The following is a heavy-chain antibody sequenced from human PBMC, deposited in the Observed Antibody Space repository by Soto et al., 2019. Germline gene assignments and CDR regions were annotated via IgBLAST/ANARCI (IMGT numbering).Heavy chain of an antibody. CDR1: GGSFSGYY. V-gene: IGHV4-34*01. CDR3: ARARMVRGIIYYYGMDV. Sequence: SETLSLTCAVYGGSFSGYYWSWIRQPPGKGLEWIGEINHSGSTNYNPSLKSRVTISVDTSKNQFSLKLSSVTAADTAVYYCARARMVRGIIYYYGMDVWGQGTTVTVSS. CDR2: INHSGST. J-gene: IGHJ6*02. D-gene: IGHD3-10*01.